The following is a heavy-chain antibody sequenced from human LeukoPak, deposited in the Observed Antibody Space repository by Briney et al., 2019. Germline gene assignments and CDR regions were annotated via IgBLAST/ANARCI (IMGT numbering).Heavy chain of an antibody. J-gene: IGHJ6*02. V-gene: IGHV3-66*01. D-gene: IGHD3-10*01. CDR2: IYSGGST. CDR1: GFTVSSNY. Sequence: GGSLRLSCAASGFTVSSNYMSWVRQAPGKGLEWVSVIYSGGSTYYADSVKGGFTISRDNSKNTLYLQMNSLRAEDTAVYYCARGGVYGSGSYMDVWGQGTTVTVSS. CDR3: ARGGVYGSGSYMDV.